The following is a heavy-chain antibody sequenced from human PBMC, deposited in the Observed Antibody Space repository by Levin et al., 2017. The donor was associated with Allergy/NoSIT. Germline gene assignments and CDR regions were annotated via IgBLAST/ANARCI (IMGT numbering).Heavy chain of an antibody. Sequence: HAGGSLRLSCAASGFTFSSYAMSWVRQAPGKGLEWVSAISGSGGSTYYADSVKGRFTISRDNSKNTLYLQMNSLRAEDTAVYYCAKVRGGYGPLSYWGQGTLVTVSS. CDR2: ISGSGGST. CDR3: AKVRGGYGPLSY. D-gene: IGHD5-24*01. J-gene: IGHJ4*02. V-gene: IGHV3-23*01. CDR1: GFTFSSYA.